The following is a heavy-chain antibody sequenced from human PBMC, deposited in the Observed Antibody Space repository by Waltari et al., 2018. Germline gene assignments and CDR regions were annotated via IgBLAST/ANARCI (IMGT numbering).Heavy chain of an antibody. D-gene: IGHD6-19*01. CDR2: IYYSGST. V-gene: IGHV4-59*11. J-gene: IGHJ4*02. CDR3: ARDSGVAGMDY. CDR1: GGSISSHY. Sequence: QVQLQESGPGLVKPSETLSLTCTVSGGSISSHYWSWIRQPPGKGLEWIGYIYYSGSTNYNPSLKSRVTISVDTSKNQFPLKLSSVTAADTAVYYCARDSGVAGMDYWGQGTLVTVSS.